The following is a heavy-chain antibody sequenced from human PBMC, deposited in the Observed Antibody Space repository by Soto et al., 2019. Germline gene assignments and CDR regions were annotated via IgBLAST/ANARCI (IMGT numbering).Heavy chain of an antibody. Sequence: PSETLSLTCTVSGRSISSSTDYWCWVRQPPGKGLEWIASFFFGGNTYYNPSLKSRVTISVNTSKNQFSLKLSSVTAADTAVYFCARRHALDSDCYYWGQLILVTVSS. V-gene: IGHV4-39*01. CDR1: GRSISSSTDY. J-gene: IGHJ4*02. CDR2: FFFGGNT. CDR3: ARRHALDSDCYY. D-gene: IGHD2-21*02.